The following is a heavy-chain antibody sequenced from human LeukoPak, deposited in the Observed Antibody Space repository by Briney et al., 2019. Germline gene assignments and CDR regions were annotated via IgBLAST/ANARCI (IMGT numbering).Heavy chain of an antibody. CDR3: ARDPKGYYDTSGYYRYFQY. CDR2: ISSSTTFI. CDR1: GFTFSNYN. Sequence: GGSLRLSFAASGFTFSNYNMNWVRQAPGKGLEWVSSISSSTTFIYYADSVKGRFTVSRDNAKNSLYLQMNSLRAEDTAVYYCARDPKGYYDTSGYYRYFQYWGQGTLVTVSS. D-gene: IGHD3-22*01. V-gene: IGHV3-21*01. J-gene: IGHJ1*01.